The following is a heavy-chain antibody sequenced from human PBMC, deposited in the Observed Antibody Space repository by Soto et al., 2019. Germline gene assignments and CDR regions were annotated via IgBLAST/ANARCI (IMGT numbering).Heavy chain of an antibody. CDR2: ISYDGSNK. Sequence: QVQLVESGGGVVQPGRSLRLSCAASGFSFRSYGMHWVRQAPGKGLEWVAVISYDGSNKYYADSVKGRFTISRDNSKNTLYLQMNSLRAEDTAVYYCAQDGVSSGYYPSPYGLDVWGQGTTVTVSS. V-gene: IGHV3-30*18. D-gene: IGHD3-22*01. CDR1: GFSFRSYG. CDR3: AQDGVSSGYYPSPYGLDV. J-gene: IGHJ6*02.